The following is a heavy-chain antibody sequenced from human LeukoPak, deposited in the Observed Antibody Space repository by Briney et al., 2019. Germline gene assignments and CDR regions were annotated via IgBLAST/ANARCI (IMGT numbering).Heavy chain of an antibody. Sequence: GGSLRLSCAASGFSFSTYRMTWVRQAPGKGLEWVANMKQDGSEKYYVDSVKGRFTISRDNGKNSLYLQMNRLRAEDTAVYYCARPRGCGSSRCNNFDYWGQGTLVTVSS. CDR1: GFSFSTYR. CDR2: MKQDGSEK. D-gene: IGHD2-2*01. CDR3: ARPRGCGSSRCNNFDY. V-gene: IGHV3-7*01. J-gene: IGHJ4*02.